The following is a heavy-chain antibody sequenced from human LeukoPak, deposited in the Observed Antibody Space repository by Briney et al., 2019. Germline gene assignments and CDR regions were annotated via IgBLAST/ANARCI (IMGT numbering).Heavy chain of an antibody. D-gene: IGHD3-10*01. J-gene: IGHJ4*02. CDR2: IYHSEST. Sequence: PSETLSLTCAVSGGSISSSNWWSWVRQPPGKGLEWIGEIYHSESTNYNPSLKSRVTISVDKSKNQFSLKLSSVTAADTAVYYCARGPGGGGYYFDYWGQGTLVTVSS. CDR3: ARGPGGGGYYFDY. V-gene: IGHV4-4*02. CDR1: GGSISSSNW.